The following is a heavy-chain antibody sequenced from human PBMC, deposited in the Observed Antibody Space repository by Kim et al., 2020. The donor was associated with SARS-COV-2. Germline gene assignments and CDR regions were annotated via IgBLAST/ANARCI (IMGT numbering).Heavy chain of an antibody. CDR3: ARDDDFWSGYNY. CDR2: ISSSSSII. Sequence: GGSLRLSCAASGFTFSSYNMNWVRQAPGKGLEWVSYISSSSSIIYYADSVKGRFTISRDNAKSSLYLHMNSLRDEDTAVYYCARDDDFWSGYNYWGQGTLVTVSS. D-gene: IGHD3-3*01. J-gene: IGHJ4*02. V-gene: IGHV3-48*02. CDR1: GFTFSSYN.